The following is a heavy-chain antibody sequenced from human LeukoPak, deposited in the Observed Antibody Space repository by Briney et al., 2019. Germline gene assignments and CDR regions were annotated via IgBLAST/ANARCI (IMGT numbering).Heavy chain of an antibody. CDR2: ISRSSSYI. CDR1: GFTFSSYS. Sequence: GGSLRLSCAASGFTFSSYSMNWVRQAPGKGLEWVSAISRSSSYIYYADSVKGRFTISRDNAKNSLYLQMNSLRAEDTAVYYCARDSSSSGYPSEAFDIWGQGTMVTVSS. CDR3: ARDSSSSGYPSEAFDI. D-gene: IGHD3-22*01. V-gene: IGHV3-21*01. J-gene: IGHJ3*02.